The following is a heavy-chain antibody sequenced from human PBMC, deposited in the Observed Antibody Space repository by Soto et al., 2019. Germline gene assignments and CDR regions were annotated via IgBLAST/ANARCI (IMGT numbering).Heavy chain of an antibody. D-gene: IGHD3-10*01. V-gene: IGHV3-20*04. CDR2: INWNGGST. CDR3: AREEGLLWFGESMALYDY. Sequence: EVQLVETGGGVVRPGGSLRLSCAASGFTFDDYGMSWVRQAPGKGLEWVSGINWNGGSTGYADSVKGRFTISRDNAKNSLYLQMNSLRAEDTALYYCAREEGLLWFGESMALYDYWGQGTLVTVSS. J-gene: IGHJ4*02. CDR1: GFTFDDYG.